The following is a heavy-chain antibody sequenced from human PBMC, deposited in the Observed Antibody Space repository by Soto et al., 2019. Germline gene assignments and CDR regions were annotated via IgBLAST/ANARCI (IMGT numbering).Heavy chain of an antibody. Sequence: GASVKVSCKASGGTFSSYAISWVRQAPGQGLEWMGGIIPIFGTANYAQKFQGRVTITADESTSTAYMELSSLRSEDTAVYYCARDIGGGDFPYWYFDLWGRGTLVTVSS. CDR2: IIPIFGTA. CDR3: ARDIGGGDFPYWYFDL. D-gene: IGHD2-21*02. J-gene: IGHJ2*01. CDR1: GGTFSSYA. V-gene: IGHV1-69*13.